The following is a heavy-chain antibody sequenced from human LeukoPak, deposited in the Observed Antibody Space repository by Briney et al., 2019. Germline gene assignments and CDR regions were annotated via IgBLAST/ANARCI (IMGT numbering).Heavy chain of an antibody. Sequence: GGSLRLSCAASGFTFSNYAMRWVRQAPGKGLEWVSAISGSGGSTFYADSVKGRFTISRDNSKNTLYLQMNSLRAEDTALYYCAKDIAAIVGAKGYFDYWGQGTLVTVSS. CDR1: GFTFSNYA. CDR3: AKDIAAIVGAKGYFDY. CDR2: ISGSGGST. J-gene: IGHJ4*02. D-gene: IGHD1-26*01. V-gene: IGHV3-23*01.